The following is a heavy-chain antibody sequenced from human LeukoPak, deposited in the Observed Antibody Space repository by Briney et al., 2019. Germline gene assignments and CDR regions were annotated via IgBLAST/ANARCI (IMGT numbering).Heavy chain of an antibody. CDR1: GFTFSSHA. J-gene: IGHJ6*02. CDR2: ISYDGSNK. D-gene: IGHD5/OR15-5a*01. Sequence: GGSLRLSCAASGFTFSSHAMHWVRQAPGKGLEWVAVISYDGSNKYYADSVKGRFTISRDNSKNTLFLQMNSLRAEDTAVYYCARSVAKVGHYYYYGMDVWGQGTTVTVSS. V-gene: IGHV3-30*14. CDR3: ARSVAKVGHYYYYGMDV.